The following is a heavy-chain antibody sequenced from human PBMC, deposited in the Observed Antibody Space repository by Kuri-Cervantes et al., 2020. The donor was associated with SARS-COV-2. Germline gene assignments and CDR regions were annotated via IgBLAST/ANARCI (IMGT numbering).Heavy chain of an antibody. CDR1: GFAFSDYS. V-gene: IGHV3-15*01. Sequence: GGSLRLSCAASGFAFSDYSMSWIRQAPGKGLEWVGRIKSKTDGGTTDYAAPVKGRFTISRDDSKNTLYLQMNSLKTEDTAVYYCTTDRVTTKDYWGQGTLVTVSS. D-gene: IGHD4-11*01. CDR3: TTDRVTTKDY. J-gene: IGHJ4*02. CDR2: IKSKTDGGTT.